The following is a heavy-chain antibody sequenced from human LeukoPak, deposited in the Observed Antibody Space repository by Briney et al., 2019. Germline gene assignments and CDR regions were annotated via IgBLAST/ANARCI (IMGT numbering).Heavy chain of an antibody. D-gene: IGHD3-16*02. CDR1: GFTFSSYG. CDR3: ARGFDDYIWGSYQDY. CDR2: IKLDGSEK. J-gene: IGHJ4*02. V-gene: IGHV3-7*01. Sequence: PGGSLRLSCAASGFTFSSYGMHWVRQAPGKGLEWVANIKLDGSEKYYVDSVKGRFTISRDNAKNSLYLQMNSLRAEDTAVYYCARGFDDYIWGSYQDYWGQGTLVTVSS.